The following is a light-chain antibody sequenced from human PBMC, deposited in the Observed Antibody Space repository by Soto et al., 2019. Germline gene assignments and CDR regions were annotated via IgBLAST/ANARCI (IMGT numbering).Light chain of an antibody. CDR3: ISYTGSSTSYV. CDR2: GVS. CDR1: MSDIGSYNY. V-gene: IGLV2-14*01. J-gene: IGLJ1*01. Sequence: LTQPASVSGSPGQSITISCIGTMSDIGSYNYVAWYQQFPGKTPKILIYGVSNRPSGVSSRFSGSKSGDTASLTISGLQAEDEADYYCISYTGSSTSYVFGSGTKVTVL.